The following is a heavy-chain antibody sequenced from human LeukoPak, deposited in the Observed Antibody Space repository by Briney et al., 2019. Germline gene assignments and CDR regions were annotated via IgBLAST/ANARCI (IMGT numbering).Heavy chain of an antibody. CDR3: ARHRAYSSSSPFDY. CDR1: GDSISSYY. CDR2: IYYTGST. Sequence: SETLSLTCSVSGDSISSYYWRWIRQPPGKGLEWIGYIYYTGSTNYNPSLKSRVTMFVDMSKNQFSLRLSSVTAADTAVYYCARHRAYSSSSPFDYWGQGTLVTVSS. D-gene: IGHD6-6*01. V-gene: IGHV4-59*08. J-gene: IGHJ4*02.